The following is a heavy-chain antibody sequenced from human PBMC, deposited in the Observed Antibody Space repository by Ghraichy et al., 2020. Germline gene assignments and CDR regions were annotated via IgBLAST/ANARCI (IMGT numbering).Heavy chain of an antibody. V-gene: IGHV4-39*01. D-gene: IGHD3-22*01. CDR2: IHYSGNT. J-gene: IGHJ6*02. CDR1: GGSINSKNSY. CDR3: AKRGDYYDSSDHWHYYGRDV. Sequence: SETLSLTCTVSGGSINSKNSYWGWILQPPGKGLEWMGSIHYSGNTYYNPSLESRVIISIDTSKNQFSLKLKSVTAADTAAYYCAKRGDYYDSSDHWHYYGRDVWGQGTTVTVSS.